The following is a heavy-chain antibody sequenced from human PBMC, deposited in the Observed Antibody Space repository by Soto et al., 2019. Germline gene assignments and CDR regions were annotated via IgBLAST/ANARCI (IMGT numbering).Heavy chain of an antibody. D-gene: IGHD6-6*01. CDR1: GASISSDDYY. CDR3: VRGVAARPDRLGMDL. Sequence: SETLSLTCTVSGASISSDDYYWTWIRQPPGKGLEWIGNTQYSGSTNYNPSLKSRVTISVDTSKNQISLKLSSVTAADTAMYYCVRGVAARPDRLGMDLWGPGTPVTVSS. V-gene: IGHV4-30-4*01. J-gene: IGHJ6*02. CDR2: TQYSGST.